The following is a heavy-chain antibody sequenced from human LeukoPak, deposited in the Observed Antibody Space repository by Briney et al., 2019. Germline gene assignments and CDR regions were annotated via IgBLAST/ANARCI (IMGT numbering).Heavy chain of an antibody. V-gene: IGHV1-2*06. D-gene: IGHD3-22*01. Sequence: ASVKVSCKASGYTFTSYYMHWVRQAPGQGLEWMGRINPNSGGTNYAQKFQGRVTMTRDASISTAYMELSRLRSDDTAVYYCARDLSSSITMVVVVNYQDSFDYWGQGTLVTVSS. CDR3: ARDLSSSITMVVVVNYQDSFDY. J-gene: IGHJ4*02. CDR2: INPNSGGT. CDR1: GYTFTSYY.